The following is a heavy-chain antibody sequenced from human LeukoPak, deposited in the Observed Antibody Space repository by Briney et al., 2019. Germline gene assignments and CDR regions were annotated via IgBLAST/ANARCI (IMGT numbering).Heavy chain of an antibody. Sequence: GGSLRLSCAASGFTFSSYAMHWVRQAPGKGLEYVSAISSNGGSTYYANSVKGRFTISRDNSKNTLYLQMNSLRAEDTAVYYCARDRSYGDYDLDYWGQGTLVTVSS. CDR1: GFTFSSYA. CDR3: ARDRSYGDYDLDY. CDR2: ISSNGGST. V-gene: IGHV3-64*01. D-gene: IGHD4-17*01. J-gene: IGHJ4*02.